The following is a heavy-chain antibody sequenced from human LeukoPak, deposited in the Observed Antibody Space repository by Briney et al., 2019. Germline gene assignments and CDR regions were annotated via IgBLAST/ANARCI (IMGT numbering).Heavy chain of an antibody. J-gene: IGHJ4*02. CDR1: GGSISSYY. D-gene: IGHD1-26*01. CDR3: ARGQGGATSFDY. V-gene: IGHV4-4*09. CDR2: IYTSGST. Sequence: SETLSLTCTVSGGSISSYYWSWIRQPPGKALEWIGYIYTSGSTNYNPSLKSRVTISVDTSKNQFSLKLSSVTAADTAVYYCARGQGGATSFDYWGQGTLVTVSS.